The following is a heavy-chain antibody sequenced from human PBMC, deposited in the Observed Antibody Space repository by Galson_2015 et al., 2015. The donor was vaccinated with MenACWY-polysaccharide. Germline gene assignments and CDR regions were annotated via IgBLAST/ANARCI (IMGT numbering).Heavy chain of an antibody. Sequence: SVKVSCKAFGYTFSNYAMHWVRQAPGQGLEWLGWINGGDGKSKDSQNFQDRITITRDTSASTVSMELSSLRSEDTAVYYCARTEAGDFRLDYWGQGTLVTVSS. D-gene: IGHD6-19*01. CDR2: INGGDGKS. CDR3: ARTEAGDFRLDY. J-gene: IGHJ4*02. CDR1: GYTFSNYA. V-gene: IGHV1-3*01.